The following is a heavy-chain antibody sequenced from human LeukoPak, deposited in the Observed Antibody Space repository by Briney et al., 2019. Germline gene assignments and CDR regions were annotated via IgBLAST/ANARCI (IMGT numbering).Heavy chain of an antibody. D-gene: IGHD1-26*01. CDR1: GYTFTSYG. Sequence: GDSVKVSCKASGYTFTSYGISWVRQAPGQGLEWMGWISAYNGNTNYAQKLQGRVTMTTDTSTSTAYMELRSLRSDDTAVYYCARVNSGSYSDAFDIWGQGTMVTVSS. CDR2: ISAYNGNT. V-gene: IGHV1-18*01. CDR3: ARVNSGSYSDAFDI. J-gene: IGHJ3*02.